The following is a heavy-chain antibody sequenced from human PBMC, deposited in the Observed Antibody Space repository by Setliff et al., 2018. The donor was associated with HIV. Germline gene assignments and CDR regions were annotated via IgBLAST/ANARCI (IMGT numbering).Heavy chain of an antibody. D-gene: IGHD3-22*01. CDR3: ARGVPPDLYYDSSHGYDAFDI. CDR1: GGSISSGGYY. V-gene: IGHV4-61*09. J-gene: IGHJ3*02. CDR2: IYTSGST. Sequence: PSETLSLTCTVSGGSISSGGYYWSWIRQPAGKGLEWIGHIYTSGSTKYNPSLKSRVTISVDTSKNQFSLKLSSVTAADTAVYYCARGVPPDLYYDSSHGYDAFDIWGQGTMVTVSS.